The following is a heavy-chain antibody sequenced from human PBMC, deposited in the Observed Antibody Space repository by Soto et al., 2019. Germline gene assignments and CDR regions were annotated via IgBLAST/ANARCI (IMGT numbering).Heavy chain of an antibody. J-gene: IGHJ4*02. CDR1: GYTFPSYG. CDR3: AMEYFFEGVYFDY. V-gene: IGHV1-18*04. Sequence: QVQLVQSGAAVKKPGASVKVSCKASGYTFPSYGISGVRQAPGLGLEWMGWISAYNGNTNYAQKRQVRVTMATDTSTSTAYMELMSLRSGDTAVYYVAMEYFFEGVYFDYWCQGTLVTVSS. CDR2: ISAYNGNT. D-gene: IGHD3-3*01.